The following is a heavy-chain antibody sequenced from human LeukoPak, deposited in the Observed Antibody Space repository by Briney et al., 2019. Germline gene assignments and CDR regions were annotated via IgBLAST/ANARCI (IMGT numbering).Heavy chain of an antibody. CDR2: ISGGSSST. CDR1: GFTFSDYY. V-gene: IGHV3-11*06. J-gene: IGHJ6*02. Sequence: GGSLRLSCAASGFTFSDYYMSWVRQAPGKGLEWVSVISGGSSSTFYADSVKGRFTISRDNAKNSLYLQMDSLRAEDTAVYYCARNTPSLTTYGMDVWGQGTTVTVSS. D-gene: IGHD1-14*01. CDR3: ARNTPSLTTYGMDV.